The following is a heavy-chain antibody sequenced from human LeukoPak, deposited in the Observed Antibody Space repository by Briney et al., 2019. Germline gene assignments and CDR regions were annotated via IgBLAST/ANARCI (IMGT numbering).Heavy chain of an antibody. J-gene: IGHJ5*02. D-gene: IGHD2-8*01. CDR1: GYTLTELS. V-gene: IGHV1-24*01. CDR3: ARGRPLMVYVGGGFDP. CDR2: FDPEDGET. Sequence: GASVKVSCKVSGYTLTELSMHWVRQAPGKGLEWMGGFDPEDGETIYAQKFQGRVTMTEDTSTDTAYMELSSLRSEDTAVYYCARGRPLMVYVGGGFDPWGQGTLVTVSS.